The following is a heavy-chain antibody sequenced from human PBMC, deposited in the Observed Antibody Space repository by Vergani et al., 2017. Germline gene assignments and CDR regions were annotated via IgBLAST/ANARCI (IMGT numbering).Heavy chain of an antibody. J-gene: IGHJ4*02. Sequence: QVQLVESGGGVVQPGRSLRLSCVASGFAFRTYGMHWVRQAPGKGLEWVAIIWYDGSNTYYADSVKGRFTVSKDNSRNTLFLQMNSLRVEDTAVYYCARSRYDSSGFSTIFHYWGQGTRVTVS. CDR3: ARSRYDSSGFSTIFHY. CDR2: IWYDGSNT. D-gene: IGHD3-22*01. CDR1: GFAFRTYG. V-gene: IGHV3-33*01.